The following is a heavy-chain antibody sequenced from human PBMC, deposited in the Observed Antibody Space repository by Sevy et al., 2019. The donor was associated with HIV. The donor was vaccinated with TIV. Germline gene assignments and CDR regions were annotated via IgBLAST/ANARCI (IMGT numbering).Heavy chain of an antibody. J-gene: IGHJ4*02. CDR2: ISSSSSYI. CDR3: ARAQRGGSTGDIDY. D-gene: IGHD7-27*01. CDR1: GFSFSSFG. V-gene: IGHV3-21*01. Sequence: GGSLRLSCAASGFSFSSFGMNWVRQAPGNGLEWVSCISSSSSYIYYADSVKGRFTISRDNAKNSLYLQMNSLRAEDTAVYYCARAQRGGSTGDIDYWGQGTLVTVSS.